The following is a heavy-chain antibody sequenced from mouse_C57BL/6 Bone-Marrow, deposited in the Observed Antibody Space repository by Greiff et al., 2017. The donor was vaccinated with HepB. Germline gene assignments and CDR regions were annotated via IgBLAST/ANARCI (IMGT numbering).Heavy chain of an antibody. CDR3: TYDYGSSFYAMDY. CDR2: IDPENGDT. D-gene: IGHD1-1*01. V-gene: IGHV14-4*01. CDR1: GFNIKDDY. J-gene: IGHJ4*01. Sequence: VQLQQSGAELVRPGASVKLSCTASGFNIKDDYMHWVKQRPEQGLEWIGWIDPENGDTEYASKFQGKATITAATSSNTAYLQLSSLTSEDTAVYYCTYDYGSSFYAMDYWGQGTSVTVSS.